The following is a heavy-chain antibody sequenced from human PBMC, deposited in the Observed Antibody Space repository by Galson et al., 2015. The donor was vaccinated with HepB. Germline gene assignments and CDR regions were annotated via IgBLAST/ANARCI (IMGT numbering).Heavy chain of an antibody. CDR1: GFAFSSSS. CDR2: ITNSGTYI. D-gene: IGHD3-22*01. J-gene: IGHJ2*01. Sequence: SLRLSCAASGFAFSSSSMDWIRQAPGKGLEWISSITNSGTYIHYADSVRGRFTVSRDNAKNSLYLQMNSLRAEDTAVYYCARALVVIDHWYFDLWGQGTLVTVSS. V-gene: IGHV3-21*01. CDR3: ARALVVIDHWYFDL.